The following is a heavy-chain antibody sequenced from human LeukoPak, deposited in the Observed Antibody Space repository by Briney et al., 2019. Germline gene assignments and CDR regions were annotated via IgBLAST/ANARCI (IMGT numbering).Heavy chain of an antibody. CDR1: GGSISSYY. V-gene: IGHV4-59*01. D-gene: IGHD3-3*01. J-gene: IGHJ6*03. CDR2: IYYSGST. CDR3: ARVSYYDFWSGYYGPAYYYYYMDV. Sequence: SETLSLTCTVSGGSISSYYWSWIRQPPGKGLEWIAYIYYSGSTNYNPSLKSRVTISVDTSKNQFSLNLSSVTAADTAVYYCARVSYYDFWSGYYGPAYYYYYMDVWGKGTTVTVSS.